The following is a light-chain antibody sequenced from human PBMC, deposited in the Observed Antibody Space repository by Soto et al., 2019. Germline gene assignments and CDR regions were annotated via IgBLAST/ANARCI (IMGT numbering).Light chain of an antibody. J-gene: IGKJ1*01. V-gene: IGKV1-39*01. Sequence: DIQMTQSPSSLSASVGDRVTITCRASQSITNYLNWYQQKPGKAPEVLIYVASSLQTGAPSRFSGSGSGTDFALTISSLQPQDFATYYCQQSFSSPRTFGQVTKVVIK. CDR1: QSITNY. CDR2: VAS. CDR3: QQSFSSPRT.